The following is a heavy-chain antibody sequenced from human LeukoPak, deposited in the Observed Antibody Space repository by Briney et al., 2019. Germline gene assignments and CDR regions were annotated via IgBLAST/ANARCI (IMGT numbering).Heavy chain of an antibody. J-gene: IGHJ4*02. CDR1: GGSISSGGYY. CDR2: VYYSGST. CDR3: ARNSGHGAQRRFDY. Sequence: SETLSLTCTVSGGSISSGGYYWSWIRQRPGKGLEWIGYVYYSGSTYYNPSLKSRLTISVDTSKNQFSLKLSSMTAADTAVYYCARNSGHGAQRRFDYWGQGTLVTVSS. D-gene: IGHD4-17*01. V-gene: IGHV4-31*03.